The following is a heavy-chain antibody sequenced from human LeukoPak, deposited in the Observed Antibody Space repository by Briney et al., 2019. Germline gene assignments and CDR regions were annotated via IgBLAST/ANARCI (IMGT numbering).Heavy chain of an antibody. V-gene: IGHV1-69*05. CDR3: ARRGIVGATYFDY. CDR1: GGTFSSYA. J-gene: IGHJ4*02. Sequence: SVKVSCKASGGTFSSYAISWVRQAPGQGLEWMGGIIPIFGTANYAQKFQGRVTITTDESTSTAYMELSNLRSEDTAVYYCARRGIVGATYFDYWGQGTLVTVSS. D-gene: IGHD1-26*01. CDR2: IIPIFGTA.